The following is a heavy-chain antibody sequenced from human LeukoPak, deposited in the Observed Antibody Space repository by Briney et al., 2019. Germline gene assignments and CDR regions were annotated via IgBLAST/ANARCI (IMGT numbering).Heavy chain of an antibody. J-gene: IGHJ3*02. CDR3: AREYYYDSSGYSPDAFDI. V-gene: IGHV1-46*01. Sequence: ASVKVSCKASGYTFTGYYMHWVRQAPGQGLEWMGIINPSGGSTSYAQRFQGRVTMTRDTSTSTVYMELSSLRSEDTAVYYCAREYYYDSSGYSPDAFDIWGQGTMVTVSS. CDR2: INPSGGST. CDR1: GYTFTGYY. D-gene: IGHD3-22*01.